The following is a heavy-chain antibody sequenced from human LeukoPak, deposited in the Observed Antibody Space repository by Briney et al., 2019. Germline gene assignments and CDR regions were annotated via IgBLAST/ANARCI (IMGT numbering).Heavy chain of an antibody. CDR1: GYTFTCYY. CDR3: ARGRYYYDSSGYYFEY. V-gene: IGHV1-2*02. CDR2: INPNSGGT. Sequence: GASVTVSCTASGYTFTCYYMHWVRQAPGQGLEWMGWINPNSGGTNYAQKFQGRVTMTRDTSISTAYVELSRLRSDDTAVYYCARGRYYYDSSGYYFEYWGQGTLVTVSS. D-gene: IGHD3-22*01. J-gene: IGHJ4*02.